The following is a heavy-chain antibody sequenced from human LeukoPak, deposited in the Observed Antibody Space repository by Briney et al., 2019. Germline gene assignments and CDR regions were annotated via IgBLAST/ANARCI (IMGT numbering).Heavy chain of an antibody. CDR3: ARAPYTIFGAMDV. D-gene: IGHD3-3*01. J-gene: IGHJ6*03. CDR1: GFTFSSYE. V-gene: IGHV3-48*03. CDR2: ISSSGSTI. Sequence: GGSLRLSCAASGFTFSSYEINWVRQAPGKGLEWVSYISSSGSTIYYADSVKGRFTISRDNAKNSLYLQMNSLRAEDTAVYYCARAPYTIFGAMDVWGKGTTVTVSS.